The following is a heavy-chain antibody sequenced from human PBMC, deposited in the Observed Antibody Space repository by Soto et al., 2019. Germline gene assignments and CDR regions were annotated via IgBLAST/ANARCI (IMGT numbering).Heavy chain of an antibody. CDR1: GFTFSDHY. J-gene: IGHJ2*01. CDR3: AREGTAILWWYFDL. CDR2: TRNKANSYTT. V-gene: IGHV3-72*01. D-gene: IGHD2-21*02. Sequence: EVQLVESGGGLVQPGGSLRLSCAASGFTFSDHYMDWVRQAPGKGLEWVGRTRNKANSYTTEYAASVKGRFTISRDDSKNSLYLQMNSLKTEDTAVYYCAREGTAILWWYFDLWGRGTLVTVSS.